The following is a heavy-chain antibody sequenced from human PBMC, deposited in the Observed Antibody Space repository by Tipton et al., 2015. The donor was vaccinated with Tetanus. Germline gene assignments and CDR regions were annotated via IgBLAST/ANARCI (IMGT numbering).Heavy chain of an antibody. CDR1: GVSVTTYH. D-gene: IGHD2-21*01. J-gene: IGHJ6*02. CDR2: ITDTGRT. Sequence: TLSLTCNVSGVSVTTYHWSWIRQPPGKGLEWIGYITDTGRTNYSPSLRSGVTISLDTSKNQFSLKLTSVSAADTAVYYCARLTGHSMDVVDYYYFGMDVWGQGTKVTVSS. V-gene: IGHV4-59*02. CDR3: ARLTGHSMDVVDYYYFGMDV.